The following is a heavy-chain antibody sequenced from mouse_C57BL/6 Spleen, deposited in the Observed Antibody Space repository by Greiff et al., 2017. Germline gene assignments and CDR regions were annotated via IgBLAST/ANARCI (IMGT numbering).Heavy chain of an antibody. CDR3: ARDGTYYSNLAWFAY. D-gene: IGHD2-5*01. Sequence: VQRVESGGGLVKPGGSLKLSCAASGFTFSSYAMSWVRQTPEKRLEWVATISDGGSYTYYPDNVKGRFTISRDNAKNNLYLQMSHLKSEDTAMYYCARDGTYYSNLAWFAYWGQGTLVTVSA. J-gene: IGHJ3*01. CDR2: ISDGGSYT. CDR1: GFTFSSYA. V-gene: IGHV5-4*01.